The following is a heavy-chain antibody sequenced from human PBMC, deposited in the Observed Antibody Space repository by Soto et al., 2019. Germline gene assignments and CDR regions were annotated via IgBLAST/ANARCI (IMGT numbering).Heavy chain of an antibody. V-gene: IGHV4-59*08. CDR3: AILWFGESSPIVGYGMDV. D-gene: IGHD3-10*01. Sequence: PSETLSLTCAVYGESFSGYYWSWIRQPPGKGLEWIGYIYYSGSTNYNPSLKSRVTISVYTSKNQFSLKLSSVTAADTAVYYCAILWFGESSPIVGYGMDVWGQGTTVTVSS. J-gene: IGHJ6*02. CDR1: GESFSGYY. CDR2: IYYSGST.